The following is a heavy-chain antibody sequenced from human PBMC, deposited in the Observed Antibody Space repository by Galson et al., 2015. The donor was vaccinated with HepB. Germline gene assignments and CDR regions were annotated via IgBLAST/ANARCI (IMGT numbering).Heavy chain of an antibody. J-gene: IGHJ4*02. CDR3: TGRNSSAYYSVGADY. Sequence: SLRLSCAASGFTFSGSAIHWVRQASGKGLEWVGRIRSKANNYATEYAASVRGRFIVSRDDSKNTAYLQMNSLRSEDTAVYYCTGRNSSAYYSVGADYWGQGTLVTVSS. D-gene: IGHD3-22*01. CDR1: GFTFSGSA. V-gene: IGHV3-73*01. CDR2: IRSKANNYAT.